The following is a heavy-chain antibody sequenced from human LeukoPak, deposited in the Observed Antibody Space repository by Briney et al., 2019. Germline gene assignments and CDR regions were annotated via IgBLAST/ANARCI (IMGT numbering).Heavy chain of an antibody. Sequence: ASVKVSRKASGYTFTSYYMHWVRQAPGQGLEWMGIINPSGGSTSYAQKFQGRVTMTRDTSTSTVYMELSSLRSEDTAVYYCARDLRIAAAGENWFDPWGQGTLVTVSS. CDR2: INPSGGST. CDR3: ARDLRIAAAGENWFDP. CDR1: GYTFTSYY. J-gene: IGHJ5*02. D-gene: IGHD6-13*01. V-gene: IGHV1-46*01.